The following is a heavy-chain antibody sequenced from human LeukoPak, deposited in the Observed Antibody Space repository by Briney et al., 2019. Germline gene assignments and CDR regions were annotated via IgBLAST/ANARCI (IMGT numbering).Heavy chain of an antibody. J-gene: IGHJ4*02. CDR2: IYYSGST. Sequence: SETLSLTCTVSGGSINNYYWSWIRQPPGKGLEWIGYIYYSGSTNYNPSLKSRVTISVDTSKNQFSLKLSSVTAADTAVYYCAVWFGEVDYWGQGTLVTVSS. D-gene: IGHD3-10*01. CDR1: GGSINNYY. V-gene: IGHV4-59*01. CDR3: AVWFGEVDY.